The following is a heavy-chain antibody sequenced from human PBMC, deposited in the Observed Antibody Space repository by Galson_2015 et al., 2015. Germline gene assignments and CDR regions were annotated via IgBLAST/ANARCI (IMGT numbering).Heavy chain of an antibody. J-gene: IGHJ4*02. CDR3: VRESAAGNVVDY. CDR1: GFTFSNSG. Sequence: SLRLSCAASGFTFSNSGMHWARQAPGKGLEWVAFIYNDGSDEFYGDSVKGRFTISRDNSKNTLYLQINSLRAEDTAVYYCVRESAAGNVVDYWGQGTLVTVSS. CDR2: IYNDGSDE. V-gene: IGHV3-33*01. D-gene: IGHD6-13*01.